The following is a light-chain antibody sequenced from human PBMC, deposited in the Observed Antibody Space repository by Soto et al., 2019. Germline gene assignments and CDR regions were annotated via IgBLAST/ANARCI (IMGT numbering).Light chain of an antibody. CDR1: QSVSSSY. CDR3: QQYGSSPTP. CDR2: GAS. Sequence: EIVLTQSPGTLSSSPGERATLSCMASQSVSSSYLAWYQQKPGQAPRLLIYGASSRATGIPDRFSGSGSGTDFTLTISRLEPEDFAVYYCQQYGSSPTPFGQGTRLEI. J-gene: IGKJ5*01. V-gene: IGKV3-20*01.